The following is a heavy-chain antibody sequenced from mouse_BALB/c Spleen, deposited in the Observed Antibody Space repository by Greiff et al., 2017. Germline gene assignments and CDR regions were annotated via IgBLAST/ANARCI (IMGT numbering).Heavy chain of an antibody. D-gene: IGHD1-1*01. V-gene: IGHV1S132*01. CDR3: ARSYYDYAMDY. J-gene: IGHJ4*01. CDR2: IFPGTGTT. Sequence: VKLQQSGAELVKPGASVKLSCKTSGYTFTSYWIQWVKQRPGQGLGWIGEIFPGTGTTYYNEKFKGKATLTIDTSSSTAYMQLSSLTSEDSAVYFCARSYYDYAMDYWGQGTSVTVSS. CDR1: GYTFTSYW.